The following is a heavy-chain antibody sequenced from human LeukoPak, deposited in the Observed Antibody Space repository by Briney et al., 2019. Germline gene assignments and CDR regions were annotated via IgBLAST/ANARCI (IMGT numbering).Heavy chain of an antibody. J-gene: IGHJ4*02. V-gene: IGHV3-23*01. CDR2: ISGSGGST. D-gene: IGHD3-22*01. Sequence: PGGSLRLSCAASGFTFSSYAMSWARQAPGKGLEWVSAISGSGGSTYYADSVKGRFTISRDNSKNTLYLQMNSLRAEDTAVYYCAKSDHYYDSSGYYLFDYWGQGTLVTVSS. CDR1: GFTFSSYA. CDR3: AKSDHYYDSSGYYLFDY.